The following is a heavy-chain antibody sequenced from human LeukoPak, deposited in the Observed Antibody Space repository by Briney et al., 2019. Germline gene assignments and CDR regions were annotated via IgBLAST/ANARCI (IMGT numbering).Heavy chain of an antibody. Sequence: PGGSLRLSCAASGFTFGDYAMHWVRQAPGKGLEWVSGISWNSGNIGYADSVKGRFIISRDNAKNSLYLQMNSLRAEDTALYYCANLHGDYRDYWGQGTLVTVSS. CDR3: ANLHGDYRDY. D-gene: IGHD4-17*01. CDR1: GFTFGDYA. J-gene: IGHJ4*02. V-gene: IGHV3-9*01. CDR2: ISWNSGNI.